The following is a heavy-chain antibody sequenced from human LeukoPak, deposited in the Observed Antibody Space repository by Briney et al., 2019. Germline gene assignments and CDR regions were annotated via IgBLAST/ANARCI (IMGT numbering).Heavy chain of an antibody. CDR1: GGSSSGYY. D-gene: IGHD3-3*01. V-gene: IGHV4-38-2*01. Sequence: KPSETLSLTCAVYGGSSSGYYWGWIRQPPGKGLEWIGSIYHSGSTYYNPSLKSRVTISVDTSKNQFSLKLSSVTAADTAVYYCASGHYDFWSGSIYVYYFDYWGQGTLVTVSS. CDR2: IYHSGST. CDR3: ASGHYDFWSGSIYVYYFDY. J-gene: IGHJ4*02.